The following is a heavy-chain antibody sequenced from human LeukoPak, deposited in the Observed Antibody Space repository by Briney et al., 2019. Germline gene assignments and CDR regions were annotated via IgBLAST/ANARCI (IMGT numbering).Heavy chain of an antibody. CDR3: ARDPYSGNYGNYYYYYMDV. D-gene: IGHD1-26*01. CDR2: ITSSGAYI. Sequence: GGSLRLSCAASGFTFSSYSMNWVRQAPGKALEWVSSITSSGAYIFYADSVRGRLTISRDNAKDSLYLQMNSLGPEDTAVYYCARDPYSGNYGNYYYYYMDVWGKGTTVTISS. CDR1: GFTFSSYS. J-gene: IGHJ6*03. V-gene: IGHV3-21*01.